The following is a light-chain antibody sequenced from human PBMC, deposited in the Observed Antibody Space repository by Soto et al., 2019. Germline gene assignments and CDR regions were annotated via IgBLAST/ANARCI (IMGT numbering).Light chain of an antibody. J-gene: IGLJ1*01. V-gene: IGLV2-23*02. Sequence: QSALTQPASVSGSPGQSITISCTGTSSDVGSYNLVSWYQQHPGKAPKLMIYEVSKRPSGVSNRFSGSKSGNTASLTISGLQAEDEADYYCCSYAGSSTLDYVFGTGTKATVL. CDR2: EVS. CDR1: SSDVGSYNL. CDR3: CSYAGSSTLDYV.